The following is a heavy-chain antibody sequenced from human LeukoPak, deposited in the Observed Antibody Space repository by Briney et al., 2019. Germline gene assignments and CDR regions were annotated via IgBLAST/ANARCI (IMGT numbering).Heavy chain of an antibody. CDR1: GFTFGDHN. CDR3: ARDRGYSGYDHYMDV. Sequence: GGSLRLSCVASGFTFGDHNMNWVRQAPGKGLEWVAVISYDGSNKYYADSVRGRFTISRDNSKNTLYLQMNSLRAEDTAVYYCARDRGYSGYDHYMDVWGKGTTVTVSS. J-gene: IGHJ6*03. V-gene: IGHV3-30*03. D-gene: IGHD5-12*01. CDR2: ISYDGSNK.